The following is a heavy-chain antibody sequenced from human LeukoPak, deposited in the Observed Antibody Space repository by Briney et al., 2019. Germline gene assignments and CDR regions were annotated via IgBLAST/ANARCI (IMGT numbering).Heavy chain of an antibody. CDR1: GYTFTGYY. V-gene: IGHV1-2*04. D-gene: IGHD6-19*01. CDR2: INPNSGGT. Sequence: ASVKVSCKASGYTFTGYYMHWVRQAPGQGLEWMGWINPNSGGTNYAQKFQGWVTMTRDTSISTAYMELSRLRSDNTAVYYCAGGEKWLANYFDYWGQGTLVTVSS. J-gene: IGHJ4*02. CDR3: AGGEKWLANYFDY.